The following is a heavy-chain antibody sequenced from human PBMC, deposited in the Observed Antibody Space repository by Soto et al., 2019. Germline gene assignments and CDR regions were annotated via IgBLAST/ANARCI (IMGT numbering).Heavy chain of an antibody. J-gene: IGHJ4*02. D-gene: IGHD4-17*01. CDR3: CGRGGDSLLDI. CDR2: IRGRAKKYAT. CDR1: GFNFSGSA. Sequence: EVQLVESGGDLVQPGGSLKLSCTGLGFNFSGSALHWVRQPSGKGLEWVGRIRGRAKKYATSYAASVRGRFYLSRDDSKNTAFLQMNSLRDEVPGVYFCCGRGGDSLLDIWGQGTLVTVSS. V-gene: IGHV3-73*01.